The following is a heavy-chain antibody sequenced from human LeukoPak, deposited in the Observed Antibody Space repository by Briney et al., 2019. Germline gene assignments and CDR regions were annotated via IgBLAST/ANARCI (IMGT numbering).Heavy chain of an antibody. CDR1: GFTFSSYT. J-gene: IGHJ4*02. Sequence: GGSLRLSCAASGFTFSSYTMNWVRQAPGKGLEWVSSISSGSNYIYYADSMKGRFTISRDNAKDSLYLQMNSLRAEDTAVYYCARGLSTCDYWGQGTLVTVSS. CDR2: ISSGSNYI. V-gene: IGHV3-21*01. CDR3: ARGLSTCDY. D-gene: IGHD3-10*01.